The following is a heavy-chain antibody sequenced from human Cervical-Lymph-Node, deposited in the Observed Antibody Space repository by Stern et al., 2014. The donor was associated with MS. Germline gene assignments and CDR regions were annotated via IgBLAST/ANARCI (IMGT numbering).Heavy chain of an antibody. CDR2: IFPVVGTP. D-gene: IGHD6-13*01. CDR3: ALSSETSDRWYSLGYDL. CDR1: GGTFSKVP. J-gene: IGHJ5*02. V-gene: IGHV1-69*01. Sequence: VQLVQSGAEVTKPGSSVKASCKASGGTFSKVPSSWVRQAPGQGLECVGGIFPVVGTPTYAQEFRGRVTSSADVSTSTVYMELSSLRSDDTAVYYCALSSETSDRWYSLGYDLWGQGTLVTVSS.